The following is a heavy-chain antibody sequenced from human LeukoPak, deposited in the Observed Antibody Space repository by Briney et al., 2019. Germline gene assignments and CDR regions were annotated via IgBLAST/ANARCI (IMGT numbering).Heavy chain of an antibody. CDR1: GFTFSSYS. V-gene: IGHV3-23*01. J-gene: IGHJ4*02. Sequence: GGSLRLSCAASGFTFSSYSMNWVRQAPGKGLEWVSAISGSGGSTYYADSVKGRFTISRDNSKNTLYLQMNSLRAEDTAVYYCARDCSSTNCYGNYWGQGTLVTVSS. CDR2: ISGSGGST. D-gene: IGHD2-2*01. CDR3: ARDCSSTNCYGNY.